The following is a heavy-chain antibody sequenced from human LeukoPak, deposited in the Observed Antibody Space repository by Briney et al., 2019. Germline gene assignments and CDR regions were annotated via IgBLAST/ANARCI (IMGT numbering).Heavy chain of an antibody. V-gene: IGHV1-69*13. D-gene: IGHD2-2*01. CDR2: IIPIFGTA. CDR1: GGTFSSYA. Sequence: ASVKDSCKASGGTFSSYAISWVRQAPGQGLEWMGGIIPIFGTANYAQKFQGRVTITADESTSTAYMELNSLRSEDTAVYYCARWVGGPAGINYYGMDVWGQGTTVTVSS. J-gene: IGHJ6*02. CDR3: ARWVGGPAGINYYGMDV.